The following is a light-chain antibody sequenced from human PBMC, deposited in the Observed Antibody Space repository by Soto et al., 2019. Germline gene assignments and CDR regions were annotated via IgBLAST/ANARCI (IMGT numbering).Light chain of an antibody. CDR3: AAWDGSLRGYV. CDR2: SNN. V-gene: IGLV1-44*01. Sequence: QSVLTQPPSTSGTPGQRVTISCSGSSSNIGSNTVNWYQHLPRTAPKLLIYSNNQRPSGVPDRFSGSKSGTSASLAVSGLQSEDEADYYCAAWDGSLRGYVFGTGTKLTVL. CDR1: SSNIGSNT. J-gene: IGLJ1*01.